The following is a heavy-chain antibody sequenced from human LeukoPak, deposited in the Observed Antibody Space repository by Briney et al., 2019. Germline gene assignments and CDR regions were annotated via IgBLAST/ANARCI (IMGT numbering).Heavy chain of an antibody. Sequence: ASVKVSCKASGYTFTSYGISWVRQAPGQGLEWMGIINPSGGSTSYAQKFQGRVTMTRDMSTSTVYMELSSLRSEDTAVYYCARDRLLSDSPFDYWGQGTLVTVSS. D-gene: IGHD2-15*01. CDR1: GYTFTSYG. CDR3: ARDRLLSDSPFDY. J-gene: IGHJ4*02. V-gene: IGHV1-46*01. CDR2: INPSGGST.